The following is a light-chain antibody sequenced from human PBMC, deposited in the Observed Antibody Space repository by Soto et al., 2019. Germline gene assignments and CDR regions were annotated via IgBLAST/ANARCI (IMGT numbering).Light chain of an antibody. J-gene: IGKJ1*01. CDR2: DAS. V-gene: IGKV1-5*01. Sequence: DIQMTQSPSTLSASVGDRVTITCRASQSISNRLAWYHQKPGKTPNLLIYDASNLGSGVPSRFSGSGSVTEFTLTISSLQPDDFATYYCQQYDTYSTFGQGTKVDNK. CDR3: QQYDTYST. CDR1: QSISNR.